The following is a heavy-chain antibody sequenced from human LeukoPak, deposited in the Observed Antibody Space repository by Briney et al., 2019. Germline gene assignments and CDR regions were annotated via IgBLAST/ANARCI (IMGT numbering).Heavy chain of an antibody. CDR1: GGTFTSYA. J-gene: IGHJ4*02. V-gene: IGHV1-69*13. CDR3: AREGDYYDSSGYHHFDY. D-gene: IGHD3-22*01. CDR2: IIPIFGTA. Sequence: SVKVSCKASGGTFTSYAISWVRQAPGQGLEWMGGIIPIFGTANYAQKFQGRVTITADESTSTAYMELSSLRSEDTAVYYCAREGDYYDSSGYHHFDYWGQGTLVTVSS.